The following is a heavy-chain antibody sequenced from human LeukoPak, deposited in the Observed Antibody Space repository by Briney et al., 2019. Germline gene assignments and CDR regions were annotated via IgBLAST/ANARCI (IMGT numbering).Heavy chain of an antibody. CDR1: GGTFSSYA. J-gene: IGHJ4*02. Sequence: SVKVSCKASGGTFSSYAISWVRQAPGQGLEWMGGIIPIFGTANYAQKFQGRVTITADESTSTAYMELSSLRSEDTAVYYCARDSRSYYITTGFDYWGQGTLVTVSS. CDR2: IIPIFGTA. CDR3: ARDSRSYYITTGFDY. V-gene: IGHV1-69*01. D-gene: IGHD1-26*01.